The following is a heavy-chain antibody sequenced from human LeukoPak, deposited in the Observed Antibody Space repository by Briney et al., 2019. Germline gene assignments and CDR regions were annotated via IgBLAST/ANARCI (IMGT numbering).Heavy chain of an antibody. J-gene: IGHJ4*02. CDR3: AKGTDIVIAYAIYYFDY. V-gene: IGHV1-2*02. CDR2: IKPNSGGA. CDR1: GYTFSDYY. Sequence: ASVKVSCKAAGYTFSDYYIHWVRQAPGQGLGWMGWIKPNSGGAEVAQKFQGRASMTRDTSISTAYMELTRLTSDDTAVCYCAKGTDIVIAYAIYYFDYWGQGTRVTVSS. D-gene: IGHD5-12*01.